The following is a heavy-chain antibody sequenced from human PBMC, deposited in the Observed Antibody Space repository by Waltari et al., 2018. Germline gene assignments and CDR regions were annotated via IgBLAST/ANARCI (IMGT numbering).Heavy chain of an antibody. D-gene: IGHD3-22*01. CDR2: ISSSSSYI. CDR3: ARDGGYYGY. J-gene: IGHJ4*02. V-gene: IGHV3-21*01. Sequence: EVQLVESGGGLVKSGRSLRLSSAAHAFTFSSVIISWVRQAPRKGVEWVTSISSSSSYIYYADSVKGRFTISRDNAKNSLYLQMNSLRAEDTAVYYCARDGGYYGYWGQGTLVTVSS. CDR1: AFTFSSVI.